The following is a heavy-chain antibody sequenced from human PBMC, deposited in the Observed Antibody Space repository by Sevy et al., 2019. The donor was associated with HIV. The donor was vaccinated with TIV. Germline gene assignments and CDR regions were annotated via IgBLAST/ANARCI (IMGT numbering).Heavy chain of an antibody. V-gene: IGHV3-11*06. D-gene: IGHD3-10*01. Sequence: GGSLRLPCAASGFTFSDYYMSWIRQAPGKGLEWVSYISSSSSYTNYADSVKGRFTISRDNAKNSLYLQMNSLRAEDTAVYYCARHRAHGSGCLQDWGQGTLVTVSS. CDR1: GFTFSDYY. CDR3: ARHRAHGSGCLQD. CDR2: ISSSSSYT. J-gene: IGHJ4*02.